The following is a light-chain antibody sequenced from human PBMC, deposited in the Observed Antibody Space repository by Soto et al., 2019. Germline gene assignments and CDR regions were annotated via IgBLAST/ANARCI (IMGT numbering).Light chain of an antibody. CDR1: QSVSSSY. V-gene: IGKV3D-20*02. Sequence: EIVLTQSPGTLSLSPGERATLSCRAGQSVSSSYLAWYQQKPGQAPRLLIYGASNRATGIPDRFSGSGSGTDFTLTISRLEPEDFAVYYCQQRSNWITFGQGTRLEIK. J-gene: IGKJ5*01. CDR3: QQRSNWIT. CDR2: GAS.